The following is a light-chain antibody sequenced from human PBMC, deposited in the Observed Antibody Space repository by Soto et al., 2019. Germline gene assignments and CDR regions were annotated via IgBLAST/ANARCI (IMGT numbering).Light chain of an antibody. V-gene: IGKV3-11*01. CDR3: QQRSNWPPLT. J-gene: IGKJ1*01. CDR1: QSVSSY. CDR2: DAS. Sequence: EIALTQSPATLSLSPGERATLSCRASQSVSSYLAWYQQKPGQAPRLLIYDASNRATGIPARFSGSGSGTDFTLTISSLEAEDFAVYYCQQRSNWPPLTFGQGTKVEIK.